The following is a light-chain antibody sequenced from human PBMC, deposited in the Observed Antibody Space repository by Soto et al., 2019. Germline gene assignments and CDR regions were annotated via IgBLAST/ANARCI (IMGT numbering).Light chain of an antibody. Sequence: DIQLTQSPSFLSASVGDRVTITCRASQGISSYLAWYQQTPGKAPKLLIYASSTLQSGVPSRFSGSGSGTEFTLTISSLQPEDFATYSCQQLNTFPVTFGQGTGLDI. CDR1: QGISSY. J-gene: IGKJ5*01. V-gene: IGKV1-9*01. CDR2: ASS. CDR3: QQLNTFPVT.